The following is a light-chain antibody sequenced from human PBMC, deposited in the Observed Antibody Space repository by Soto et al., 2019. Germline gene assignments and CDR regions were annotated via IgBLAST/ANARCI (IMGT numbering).Light chain of an antibody. V-gene: IGKV3-20*01. CDR2: GAS. Sequence: EIVLTQSPGTLSLSPGERATLSCRASQSVSSSYLAWYQQKPGQAPRLLIYGASSRATGIPDRFSGSRSGTEFTLTTSRLEPEDFAVYFCQQYGRSPPYTFGQGTKLEIK. CDR3: QQYGRSPPYT. J-gene: IGKJ2*01. CDR1: QSVSSSY.